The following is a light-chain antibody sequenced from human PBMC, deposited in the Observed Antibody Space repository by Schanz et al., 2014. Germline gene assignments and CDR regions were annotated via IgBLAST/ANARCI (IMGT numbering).Light chain of an antibody. Sequence: QSALTQPASVSGSPGQSITISCTGTSSDVGGYNYVSWYQQHPGKAPKLMIYEVSKRPSGVPDRFSGSKSGNTASLTISGLQAEDEADYYCCSYAGSFWVFGGGTKLTVL. CDR1: SSDVGGYNY. V-gene: IGLV2-8*01. CDR3: CSYAGSFWV. J-gene: IGLJ3*02. CDR2: EVS.